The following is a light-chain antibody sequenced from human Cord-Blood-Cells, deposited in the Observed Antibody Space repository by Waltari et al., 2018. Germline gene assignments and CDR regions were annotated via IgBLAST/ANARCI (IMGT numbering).Light chain of an antibody. CDR1: SSDVGGYNY. V-gene: IGLV2-14*01. CDR3: SSYTSSSTRV. Sequence: QSALTPPASVSGSPGQSITISCTGTSSDVGGYNYVSWYQQHPGNAPKLMIYDVSNRTSGVSNRFSGSKSGNTASLTISGLQAEDEADYYCSSYTSSSTRVFGGGTKLTVL. CDR2: DVS. J-gene: IGLJ3*02.